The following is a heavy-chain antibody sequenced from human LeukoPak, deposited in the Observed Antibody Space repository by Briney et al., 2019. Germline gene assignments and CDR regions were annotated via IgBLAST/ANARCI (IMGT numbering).Heavy chain of an antibody. V-gene: IGHV3-21*01. CDR3: ARGVDNYYYYYMDV. CDR1: GFTISSYS. Sequence: PGGSLRLSCAASGFTISSYSMNWVRQAPGKGLEWVSSISSSSSYIYYADSVKGRFTISRDNAKKSLYLQMNGLRAEDTAVYYCARGVDNYYYYYMDVWGKGTTVTISS. J-gene: IGHJ6*03. D-gene: IGHD5-12*01. CDR2: ISSSSSYI.